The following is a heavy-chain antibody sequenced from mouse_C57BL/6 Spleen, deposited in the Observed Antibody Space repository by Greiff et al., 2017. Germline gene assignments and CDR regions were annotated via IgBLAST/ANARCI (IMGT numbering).Heavy chain of an antibody. CDR2: ISGGGGNT. Sequence: EVKLMESGGGLVKPGGSLKLSCAASGFTFSSYTMSWVRQTPEKRLEWVATISGGGGNTYYPDSVKGRFTISRDNAKNTLYLQMSSLRSEDTALYYCARDSFYAMDYWGQGTSVTVSS. CDR1: GFTFSSYT. V-gene: IGHV5-9*01. CDR3: ARDSFYAMDY. J-gene: IGHJ4*01.